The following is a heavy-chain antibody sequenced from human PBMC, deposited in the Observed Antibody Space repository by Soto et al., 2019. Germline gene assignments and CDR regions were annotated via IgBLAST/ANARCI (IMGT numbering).Heavy chain of an antibody. CDR1: GGSVSSGSYY. CDR3: AREGYSYGYVLWFDP. CDR2: IYYSGST. J-gene: IGHJ5*02. Sequence: TLSLTCTVSGGSVSSGSYYWSWIRQPPGKGLEWIGYIYYSGSTNYNPSLKSRVTISVDTSKNQFSLKLSSVTAADTAVYYCAREGYSYGYVLWFDPWGQGTLVTVSS. V-gene: IGHV4-61*01. D-gene: IGHD5-18*01.